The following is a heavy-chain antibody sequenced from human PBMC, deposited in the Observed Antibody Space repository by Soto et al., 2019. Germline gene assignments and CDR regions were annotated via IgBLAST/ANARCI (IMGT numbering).Heavy chain of an antibody. CDR2: IGTAGDT. Sequence: SGGSLRLSCAASGFTFSSYDMHWVRQATGKGLEWVSAIGTAGDTYYPGSVKGRFTISRENAKNSLYLQMNSLRAGDTAAYYCARGIFTFGGFTPLVSGGRGPLATVPS. J-gene: IGHJ4*02. V-gene: IGHV3-13*01. CDR1: GFTFSSYD. D-gene: IGHD3-16*01. CDR3: ARGIFTFGGFTPLVS.